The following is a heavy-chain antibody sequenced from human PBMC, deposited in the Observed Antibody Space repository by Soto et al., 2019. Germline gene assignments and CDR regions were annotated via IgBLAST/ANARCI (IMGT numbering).Heavy chain of an antibody. CDR3: ARGLVRGKGGMDV. CDR2: ISAYNGYT. CDR1: GYTFSSYG. D-gene: IGHD3-10*01. J-gene: IGHJ6*02. Sequence: QVQLVQSGAEVKKPGASVMVSCETSGYTFSSYGISWVRQAPGQGPDWMGWISAYNGYTDYAQKFQGRVTVTTDAPTSTADMGLRSVRSDDTAGYYCARGLVRGKGGMDVWGQGTTVTVSS. V-gene: IGHV1-18*01.